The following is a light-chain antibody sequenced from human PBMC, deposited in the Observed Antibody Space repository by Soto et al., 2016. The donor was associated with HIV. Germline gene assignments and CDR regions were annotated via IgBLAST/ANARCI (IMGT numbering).Light chain of an antibody. CDR2: DDS. CDR3: QVWDSSGDHVV. V-gene: IGLV3-21*03. CDR1: NIGSKS. J-gene: IGLJ2*01. Sequence: SYELTQPPSVSVAPGKTARITCGGNNIGSKSVYWYQQKSGQAPVLVVHDDSHRPSGIPERFSGSNSGNTATLTISRVEAGDEADYYCQVWDSSGDHVVFGGGTKLTVL.